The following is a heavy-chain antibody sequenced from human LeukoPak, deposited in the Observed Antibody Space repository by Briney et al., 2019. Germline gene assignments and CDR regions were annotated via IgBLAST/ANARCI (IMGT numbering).Heavy chain of an antibody. D-gene: IGHD6-6*01. J-gene: IGHJ4*02. CDR2: ISSSGGTT. V-gene: IGHV3-23*01. CDR3: AKDGMYSSSSSYYFDY. Sequence: PGGSVRLSCAASGFTFSSYAMSWVRQAPGKGLEWVSTISSSGGTTYYADSVKGRFTISRDISKNTLYLQMNSLSAEDTAVYYCAKDGMYSSSSSYYFDYWGQGTLVTVSS. CDR1: GFTFSSYA.